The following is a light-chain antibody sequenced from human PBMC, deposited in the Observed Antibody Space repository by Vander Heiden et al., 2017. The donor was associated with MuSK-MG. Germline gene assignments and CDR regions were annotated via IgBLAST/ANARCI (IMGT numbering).Light chain of an antibody. CDR1: QSISSY. J-gene: IGKJ5*01. Sequence: DIQMTQSPSSLSASVGDRVTITCRASQSISSYLNWYQQKPGKAPKLLIYAASSLQSGVPSRFSGSGYGTDFTLTISSLQPEDFPTYYCQQSDSTPSITFGQGTRLEIK. CDR2: AAS. CDR3: QQSDSTPSIT. V-gene: IGKV1-39*01.